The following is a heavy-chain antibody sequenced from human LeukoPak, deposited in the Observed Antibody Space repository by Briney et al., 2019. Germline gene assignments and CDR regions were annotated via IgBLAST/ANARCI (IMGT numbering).Heavy chain of an antibody. Sequence: PSETLSLTCTVSGGSISSSSYYWGWIRQPPGTGLEWLGSIYYSGSTYYNPSLKSRVTISVDTSKNQFSLELSSVTAADTAVYYCARDPTLLPIYCTNGVCFEHNAYDIGVQRTLVTASS. CDR1: GGSISSSSYY. CDR3: ARDPTLLPIYCTNGVCFEHNAYDI. J-gene: IGHJ3*02. V-gene: IGHV4-39*07. CDR2: IYYSGST. D-gene: IGHD2-8*01.